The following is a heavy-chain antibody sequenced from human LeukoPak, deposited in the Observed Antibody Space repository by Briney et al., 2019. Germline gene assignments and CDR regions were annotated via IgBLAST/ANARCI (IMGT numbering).Heavy chain of an antibody. CDR2: IIPILGIA. J-gene: IGHJ4*02. D-gene: IGHD3-22*01. Sequence: SVKVSCKASGGTFSSYTISWVRQAPGQGLEWMGRIIPILGIANYAQKFQGRVTITADKSTSTAYMELSSLRSEDTAVYYCARDYYDSSGYPYFDYWGQGTLVTVSS. CDR3: ARDYYDSSGYPYFDY. CDR1: GGTFSSYT. V-gene: IGHV1-69*04.